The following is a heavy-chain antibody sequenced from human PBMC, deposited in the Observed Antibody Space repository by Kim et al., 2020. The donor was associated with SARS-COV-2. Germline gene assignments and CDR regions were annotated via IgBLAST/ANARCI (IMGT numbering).Heavy chain of an antibody. Sequence: GGSLRLSCAASGFTFSSYAMSWVRQAPGKGLEWVSAISGSGGSTYYADSVKGRFTISRDNSKNTLYLQMNSLRAEDTAVYYCANHWQWLSRVYFDYWGQGTLVTVSS. V-gene: IGHV3-23*01. CDR1: GFTFSSYA. J-gene: IGHJ4*02. CDR3: ANHWQWLSRVYFDY. D-gene: IGHD6-19*01. CDR2: ISGSGGST.